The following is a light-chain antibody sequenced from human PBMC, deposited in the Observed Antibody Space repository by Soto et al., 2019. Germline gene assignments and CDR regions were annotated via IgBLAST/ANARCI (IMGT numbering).Light chain of an antibody. CDR1: QGISNY. V-gene: IGKV1-27*01. CDR2: AAS. CDR3: QKYNSAPWT. J-gene: IGKJ1*01. Sequence: DIQMTQSPSSLSASVGARVTITCRASQGISNYLAWYQQKPGKVPKLLIYAASTLQAGAPSRFSGSVSGTDFTLTISSLQPEDVANYYCQKYNSAPWTFGQGTKVEIK.